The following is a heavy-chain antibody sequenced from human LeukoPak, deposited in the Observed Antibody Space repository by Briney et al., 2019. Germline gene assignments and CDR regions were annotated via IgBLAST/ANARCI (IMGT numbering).Heavy chain of an antibody. V-gene: IGHV1-46*01. CDR2: INPSGGST. CDR1: GYTFTSYY. Sequence: AASVKVSCKASGYTFTSYYMHWVRQAPGQGLEWMGIINPSGGSTSYAQKFQGRVTMARDMSTSTAYMELRSLRSDDTAVYYCARGLFDPWGQGTLVTVSS. J-gene: IGHJ5*02. CDR3: ARGLFDP.